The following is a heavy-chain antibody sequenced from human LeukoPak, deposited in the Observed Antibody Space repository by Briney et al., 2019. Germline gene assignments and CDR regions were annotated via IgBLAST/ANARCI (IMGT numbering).Heavy chain of an antibody. CDR3: ARDNRIIPAAMRPGYYYYGMDV. J-gene: IGHJ6*04. CDR1: GVSVSSGSYY. CDR2: IYYSGST. D-gene: IGHD2-2*01. V-gene: IGHV4-61*01. Sequence: PSETLSLTCTVSGVSVSSGSYYWRWVRQPPGKGLEWIGYIYYSGSTNYNPSLKSRFTISVDTSKNQFSLKLSSVTAADTAVYYCARDNRIIPAAMRPGYYYYGMDVWGKGTPVTVSS.